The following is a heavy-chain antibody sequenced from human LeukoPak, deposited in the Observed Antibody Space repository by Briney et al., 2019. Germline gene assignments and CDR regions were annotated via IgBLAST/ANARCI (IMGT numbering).Heavy chain of an antibody. CDR2: IWYGDYGSNE. Sequence: QPGGSLRLSCAVSGLTFSSSWMDWVRQAPGKGLEWVAVIWYGDYGSNEYYVQSVKGRFTISRDNSRNTVSLQMNSLRVEDTAVYYCARDRTNPYDYGYFDLWGQGTLVTVSA. J-gene: IGHJ4*02. D-gene: IGHD3-16*01. CDR1: GLTFSSSW. V-gene: IGHV3-33*08. CDR3: ARDRTNPYDYGYFDL.